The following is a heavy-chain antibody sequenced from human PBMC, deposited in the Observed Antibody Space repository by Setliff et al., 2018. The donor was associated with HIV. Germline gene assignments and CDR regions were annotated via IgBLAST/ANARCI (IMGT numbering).Heavy chain of an antibody. J-gene: IGHJ4*02. CDR2: INWRGNST. V-gene: IGHV3-20*04. Sequence: GGSLRLSCAASGFNFSIYSMNWVRQAPGKGLEWVSGINWRGNSTGYVDSVKGRFTILRDDAKKSLFLQMTSLRVEDTAVYYCARGSYGGVDYWGQGISVTVSS. CDR1: GFNFSIYS. CDR3: ARGSYGGVDY. D-gene: IGHD4-17*01.